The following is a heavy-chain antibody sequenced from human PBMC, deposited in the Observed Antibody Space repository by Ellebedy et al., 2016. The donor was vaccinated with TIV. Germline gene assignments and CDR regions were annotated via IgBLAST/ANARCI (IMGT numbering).Heavy chain of an antibody. CDR1: GFTFSSFA. CDR2: ISYDGNMK. J-gene: IGHJ5*02. D-gene: IGHD2-2*01. V-gene: IGHV3-30*10. CDR3: ARVRAAYCSSASCHAAS. Sequence: PGGSLRLSCTASGFTFSSFAMLWVRQAPGKGLEWVAVISYDGNMKFYTDSVRGRFAISRDNSKNTLYLQMNSLRGEDTAVYYCARVRAAYCSSASCHAASWGQGTLVTVSS.